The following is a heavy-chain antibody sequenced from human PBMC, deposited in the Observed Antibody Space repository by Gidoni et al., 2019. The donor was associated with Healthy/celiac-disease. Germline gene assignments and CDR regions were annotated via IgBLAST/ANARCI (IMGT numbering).Heavy chain of an antibody. V-gene: IGHV3-30-3*01. J-gene: IGHJ4*02. CDR2: LSYDGSNT. CDR3: ARDRGIDFEIVAWAPDY. CDR1: GFTCRSYA. Sequence: QVQLVESGGGVVQPGRSLRLSCAASGFTCRSYAMHGVRQAPGKGLEVVAVLSYDGSNTYYADSVKGRFNISRDNSKNTLYLQMNSLRAEDPAVYYCARDRGIDFEIVAWAPDYWGQGTLVTVSS. D-gene: IGHD3-22*01.